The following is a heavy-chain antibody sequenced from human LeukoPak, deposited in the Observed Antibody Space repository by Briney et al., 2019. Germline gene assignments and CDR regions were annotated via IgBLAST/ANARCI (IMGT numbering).Heavy chain of an antibody. CDR3: ARDAYCGGDCYPFYYFDY. D-gene: IGHD2-21*02. CDR1: GFTFKNYG. CDR2: IRFDGSNK. J-gene: IGHJ4*02. Sequence: GGSLRLSCAASGFTFKNYGMHWVRQAPGKGLEWVAFIRFDGSNKYYADSVKGRFTISRDNAKNSLYLQMNSLRAEDTAVYYCARDAYCGGDCYPFYYFDYWGQGTLVTVSS. V-gene: IGHV3-30*02.